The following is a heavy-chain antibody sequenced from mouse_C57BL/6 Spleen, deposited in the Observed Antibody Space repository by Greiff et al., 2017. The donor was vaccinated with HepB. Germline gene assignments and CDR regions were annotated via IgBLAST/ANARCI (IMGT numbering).Heavy chain of an antibody. CDR3: AREGTYYFDY. V-gene: IGHV3-6*01. Sequence: EVQLVESGPGLVKPSQSLSLTCSVTGYSITSGYYWNWIRQFPGNKLEWMGYISYDGSNNYNPSLKNRISITRDTSKNQFFLKLNSVTTEDTATYYCAREGTYYFDYWGQGTTLTVSS. CDR2: ISYDGSN. J-gene: IGHJ2*01. CDR1: GYSITSGYY. D-gene: IGHD3-3*01.